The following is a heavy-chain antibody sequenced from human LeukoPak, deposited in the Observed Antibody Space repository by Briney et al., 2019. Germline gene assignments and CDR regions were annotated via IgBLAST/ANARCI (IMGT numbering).Heavy chain of an antibody. D-gene: IGHD3/OR15-3a*01. CDR2: IREDGSER. J-gene: IGHJ6*03. CDR1: GFTFTSYW. Sequence: GGSLRLSCAASGFTFTSYWMAWVRRAPGKGLEWVANIREDGSERYYVASVKGRFTVSRDNAKKSLSLQVNSLRAEDTAVYYCARLNYDFWSGIWEGYYMDVWGKGTTVTVSS. V-gene: IGHV3-7*01. CDR3: ARLNYDFWSGIWEGYYMDV.